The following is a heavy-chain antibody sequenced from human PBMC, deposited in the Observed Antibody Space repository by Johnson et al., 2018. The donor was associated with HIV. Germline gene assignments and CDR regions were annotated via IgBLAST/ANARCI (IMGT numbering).Heavy chain of an antibody. D-gene: IGHD3-22*01. V-gene: IGHV3-30*02. CDR3: AREIRITMIKGHGGVAFDI. CDR2: IQYDGSDK. Sequence: QMQLVESGGGVVQPGGPLRLSCAASGFIFRTNGMHWVRQAPGKGLEWVSFIQYDGSDKSYADSVEGRFTISRDNAKNSLYLQMNSLRAEDTALYYCAREIRITMIKGHGGVAFDIWGQGTMVTVSS. J-gene: IGHJ3*02. CDR1: GFIFRTNG.